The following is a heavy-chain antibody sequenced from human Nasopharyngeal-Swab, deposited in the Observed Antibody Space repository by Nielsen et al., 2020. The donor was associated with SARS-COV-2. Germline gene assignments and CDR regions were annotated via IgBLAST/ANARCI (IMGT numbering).Heavy chain of an antibody. CDR1: GFTFSSYS. Sequence: GESLKISCAASGFTFSSYSMNWVRQAPEKGLEWVSSISSSSSYIYYADSVRGRFTISRDNAKNSLYLKMNSLRAEDTAVYYCARAGYCSGGSCYSEDYYYYMDVWGKGTTVTVSS. V-gene: IGHV3-21*01. CDR3: ARAGYCSGGSCYSEDYYYYMDV. J-gene: IGHJ6*03. CDR2: ISSSSSYI. D-gene: IGHD2-15*01.